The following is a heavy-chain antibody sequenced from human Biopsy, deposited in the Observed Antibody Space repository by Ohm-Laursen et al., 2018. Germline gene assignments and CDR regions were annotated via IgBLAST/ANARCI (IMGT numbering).Heavy chain of an antibody. J-gene: IGHJ4*02. CDR2: IFYSGTT. Sequence: SETLSLTCSVSGDSIATFNYYWGWVRQPPGKGLEWLATIFYSGTTYFSRPHEIRLTISQDTSNNQFSLRLKYVTAADTGVYYCARIYFYGLGSSDYFFDSWGQGTLVTVSS. D-gene: IGHD3-10*01. CDR1: GDSIATFNYY. CDR3: ARIYFYGLGSSDYFFDS. V-gene: IGHV4-39*01.